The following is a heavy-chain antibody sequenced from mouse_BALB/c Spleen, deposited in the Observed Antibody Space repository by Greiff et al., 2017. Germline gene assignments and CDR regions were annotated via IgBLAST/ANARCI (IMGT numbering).Heavy chain of an antibody. CDR2: ISYSGST. CDR1: GYSITSDYA. J-gene: IGHJ1*01. CDR3: AVYGAYWYFDV. D-gene: IGHD1-1*02. V-gene: IGHV3-2*02. Sequence: EVQLQQSGPGLVKPSQSLSLTCTVTGYSITSDYAWNWIRQFPGNKLEWMGYISYSGSTSYNPSLKSRISITRDTSKNQFFLQLNSVTTEDTATYYCAVYGAYWYFDVWGAGTTVTVSS.